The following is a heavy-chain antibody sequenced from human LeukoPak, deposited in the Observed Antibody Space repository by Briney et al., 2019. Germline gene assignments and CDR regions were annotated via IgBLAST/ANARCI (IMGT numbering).Heavy chain of an antibody. V-gene: IGHV3-30-3*01. CDR2: ISYDGSNK. D-gene: IGHD6-13*01. CDR1: GFTFSSYA. CDR3: VREINGYSSFFDI. J-gene: IGHJ3*02. Sequence: PGGSLRLSCAASGFTFSSYAMHWVSQAPGKGLEWVAVISYDGSNKYYADSVKGRFTISRDNSKNTLYLQMNSLRAEDTAVYYCVREINGYSSFFDIWGQGTMVTVSS.